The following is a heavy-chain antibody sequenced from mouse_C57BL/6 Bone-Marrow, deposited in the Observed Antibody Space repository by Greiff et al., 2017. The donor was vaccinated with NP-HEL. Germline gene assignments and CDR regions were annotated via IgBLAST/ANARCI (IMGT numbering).Heavy chain of an antibody. CDR2: IWGGGSS. CDR1: GFSLTSYG. CDR3: ALYGTLFAY. J-gene: IGHJ3*01. V-gene: IGHV2-9*01. D-gene: IGHD2-1*01. Sequence: VMLVESGPGLVAPSQSLSITCTVSGFSLTSYGVDWVRQPPGKGLEWLGVIWGGGSSNYTTALMSSQSISKDNSKSQVFLTMNRLQTDDTARYYCALYGTLFAYWGQGALVTVAA.